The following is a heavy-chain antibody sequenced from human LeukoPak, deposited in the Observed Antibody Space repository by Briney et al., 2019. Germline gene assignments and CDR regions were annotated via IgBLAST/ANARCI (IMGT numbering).Heavy chain of an antibody. D-gene: IGHD5-18*01. J-gene: IGHJ4*02. CDR1: GFTFSSYG. CDR2: IEYNGRNT. V-gene: IGHV3-30*02. CDR3: AKGYSFHVDY. Sequence: GGSLRLSCAASGFTFSSYGMHWVRQAPGKGLEWVASIEYNGRNTYYADSVEGRFTFSRDNSKNTLYLQMNSLRAEDTAVYYCAKGYSFHVDYWGQGTLVTVSS.